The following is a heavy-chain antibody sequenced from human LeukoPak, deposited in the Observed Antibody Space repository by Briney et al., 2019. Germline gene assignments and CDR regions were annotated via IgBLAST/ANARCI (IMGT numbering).Heavy chain of an antibody. CDR2: ITGSGTI. Sequence: SETLSLTCTVSGGSIHSYWSWIRQPAGKGLEWIGRITGSGTITYNPALQSRLTISIDTSKNQFSLKLMSVTAADTAVYYCARDSGTTGEVKFDPWGQGTLVTVSS. CDR1: GGSIHSY. J-gene: IGHJ5*02. CDR3: ARDSGTTGEVKFDP. V-gene: IGHV4-4*07. D-gene: IGHD4-17*01.